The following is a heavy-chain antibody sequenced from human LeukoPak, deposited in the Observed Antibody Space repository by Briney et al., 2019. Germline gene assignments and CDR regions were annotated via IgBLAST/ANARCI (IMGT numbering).Heavy chain of an antibody. V-gene: IGHV3-30*18. Sequence: PGGSLRLSCAASGFTFSSYGMHWVRQAPGKGLEWVAVISYDGSNKYYADSVKGRLTISRDNSKNTLYLQMNSLRAEDTAVYYCAKDLGEMTTVTWNWFDPWGQGTLVTVSS. D-gene: IGHD4-11*01. CDR2: ISYDGSNK. CDR1: GFTFSSYG. CDR3: AKDLGEMTTVTWNWFDP. J-gene: IGHJ5*02.